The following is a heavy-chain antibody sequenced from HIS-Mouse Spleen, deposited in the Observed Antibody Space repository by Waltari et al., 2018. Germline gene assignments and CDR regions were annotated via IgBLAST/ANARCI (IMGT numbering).Heavy chain of an antibody. CDR2: IYYSGGT. D-gene: IGHD3-16*01. CDR3: ARAPPIGGSANDAFDI. Sequence: QLQLQESGPGLVKPSETLSLTCTVSGGSISSSSYYWGWIRQPPGKGLEWIGSIYYSGGTYYNPALKGRVTISVDTSKNQFSLKLSSVTAADTAVYYCARAPPIGGSANDAFDIWGQGTMVTVSS. CDR1: GGSISSSSYY. J-gene: IGHJ3*02. V-gene: IGHV4-39*07.